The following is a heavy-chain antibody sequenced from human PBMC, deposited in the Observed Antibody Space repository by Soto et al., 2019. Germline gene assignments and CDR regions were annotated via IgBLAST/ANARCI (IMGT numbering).Heavy chain of an antibody. CDR3: ARETTTDGDFDY. CDR2: IHLDGSEK. CDR1: GFTFSDYW. V-gene: IGHV3-7*01. D-gene: IGHD1-26*01. Sequence: GGSLRLSCAASGFTFSDYWMSWVRQTPGKGLEWVGNIHLDGSEKYYAGFVKGRFTFSRDNVKNSLYLQMNSLRAEDTAVYYCARETTTDGDFDYWGQGTLVTVSS. J-gene: IGHJ4*02.